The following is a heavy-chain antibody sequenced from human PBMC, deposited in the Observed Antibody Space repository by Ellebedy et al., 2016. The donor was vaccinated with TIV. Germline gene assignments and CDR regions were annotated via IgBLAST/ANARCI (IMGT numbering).Heavy chain of an antibody. CDR1: GGSISSYY. CDR3: ARDWVTMVRPPSPYWYFDL. J-gene: IGHJ2*01. D-gene: IGHD3-10*01. CDR2: IYYSGST. Sequence: SETLSLXXTVSGGSISSYYWRWIRQPPGKGLEWIGYIYYSGSTNYNPSLKSRVTISVDTSKNQFSLKLSSVTAADTAVYYCARDWVTMVRPPSPYWYFDLWGRGTLVTVSS. V-gene: IGHV4-59*01.